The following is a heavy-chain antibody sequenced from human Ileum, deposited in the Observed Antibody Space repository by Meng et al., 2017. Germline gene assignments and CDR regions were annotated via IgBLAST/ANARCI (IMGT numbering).Heavy chain of an antibody. V-gene: IGHV6-1*01. Sequence: QVQLQQSGPGRVKHSQTLSLTCAVSGGSVSSNIAAWNWIRQSPLRGLEWLGRTYYRSKWYSEYAVSVKSRISITPDTSKNQFSLQMNSVTPEDTAVYYCASGSGSLDYWGPGTLVTVSS. D-gene: IGHD3-3*01. J-gene: IGHJ4*02. CDR2: TYYRSKWYS. CDR1: GGSVSSNIAA. CDR3: ASGSGSLDY.